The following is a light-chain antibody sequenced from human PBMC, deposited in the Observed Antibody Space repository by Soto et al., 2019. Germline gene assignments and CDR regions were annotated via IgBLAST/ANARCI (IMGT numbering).Light chain of an antibody. Sequence: EIVLTQSPATLSLSPGERATLSCRASQSVSSYLAWYQQKPGQAPRLLIYDASNRATGIPARFSCSGSGTDFTLNISILEPEYFAVYYCQQRSNWPPYTFGQGTKLEIK. CDR1: QSVSSY. V-gene: IGKV3-11*01. CDR3: QQRSNWPPYT. J-gene: IGKJ2*01. CDR2: DAS.